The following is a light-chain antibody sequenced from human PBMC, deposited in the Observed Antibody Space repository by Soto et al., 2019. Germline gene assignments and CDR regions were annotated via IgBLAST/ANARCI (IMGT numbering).Light chain of an antibody. CDR2: GAS. Sequence: ETGLTQSPGTLSLSPGERATLSCRASQSISSSYLAWYQQKPGQAPRLLIYGASTRATGIPARFSGSGSGTEFTLTISSLQSEDFAVYYCQQYNNWYTFGQGTKLEIK. V-gene: IGKV3-15*01. CDR3: QQYNNWYT. CDR1: QSISSSY. J-gene: IGKJ2*01.